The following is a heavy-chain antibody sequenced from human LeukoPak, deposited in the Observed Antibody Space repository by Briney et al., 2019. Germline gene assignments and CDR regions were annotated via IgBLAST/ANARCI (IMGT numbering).Heavy chain of an antibody. CDR2: IIPIFGTA. CDR3: ARGIGSTKNWFDP. J-gene: IGHJ5*02. D-gene: IGHD2-2*01. Sequence: SVKVSCKASGGTFSSYAISWVRQAPGQGLEWMGGIIPIFGTANYAQKFQGRVTITTGESTSTAYMELSSLRSEDTAVYYCARGIGSTKNWFDPWGQGTLVTVSS. CDR1: GGTFSSYA. V-gene: IGHV1-69*05.